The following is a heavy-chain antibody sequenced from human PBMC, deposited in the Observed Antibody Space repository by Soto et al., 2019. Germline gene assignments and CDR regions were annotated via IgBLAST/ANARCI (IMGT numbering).Heavy chain of an antibody. D-gene: IGHD3-22*01. Sequence: TSQTLSLTCTVSGGSISSGAYSWSWIRQPPGKGLEWIGYIYYSGSTYYNPSLKSRVTISVDTSKNQFSLKLSSVTAADTAVYYCASFKKYYYDSSGYYGLGWFDPWGQGTLVTLSS. CDR2: IYYSGST. V-gene: IGHV4-31*03. CDR3: ASFKKYYYDSSGYYGLGWFDP. J-gene: IGHJ5*02. CDR1: GGSISSGAYS.